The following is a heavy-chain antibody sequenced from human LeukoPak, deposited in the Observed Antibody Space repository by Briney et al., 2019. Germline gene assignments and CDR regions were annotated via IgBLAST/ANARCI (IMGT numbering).Heavy chain of an antibody. CDR2: ITHNGSP. CDR1: SGSLSGYY. J-gene: IGHJ2*01. CDR3: ARGVDL. V-gene: IGHV4-34*01. Sequence: SETLSLTCGVSSGSLSGYYWRWIRQPPGGGLEWLGEITHNGSPNYNPSLKSRVTISGDTSKKQFSLNLKSVTAADTGVYYCARGVDLWGRGTPVTVSS.